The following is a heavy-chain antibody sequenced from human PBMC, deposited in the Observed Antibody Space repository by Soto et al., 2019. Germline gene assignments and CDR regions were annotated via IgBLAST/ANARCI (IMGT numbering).Heavy chain of an antibody. J-gene: IGHJ5*01. V-gene: IGHV1-69*12. Sequence: QVQLVQSGAEVKKPGSSVKVSCKASGGTFRRYAVNWVRQAPGQGLECLGGIIPIFGTPNYAQKFHGRVSITADESTSTVYMDLISVTSEDTAVYYCGWSANYSYFFDSWGQGTLVTVSS. D-gene: IGHD4-4*01. CDR1: GGTFRRYA. CDR2: IIPIFGTP. CDR3: GWSANYSYFFDS.